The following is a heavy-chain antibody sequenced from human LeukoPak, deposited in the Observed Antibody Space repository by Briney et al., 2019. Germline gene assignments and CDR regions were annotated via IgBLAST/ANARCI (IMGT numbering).Heavy chain of an antibody. J-gene: IGHJ3*02. Sequence: SETLSLTCNVSGGSISTYYWSWIRQPPGKGLEWVGYMPNSGSTNYNPSLKSRVTISPDTSNNQFSLKLTSVTAADTAIYYCARQGSGGRAFDIWGQGTMVTVSS. CDR1: GGSISTYY. V-gene: IGHV4-59*08. CDR2: MPNSGST. CDR3: ARQGSGGRAFDI. D-gene: IGHD3-16*01.